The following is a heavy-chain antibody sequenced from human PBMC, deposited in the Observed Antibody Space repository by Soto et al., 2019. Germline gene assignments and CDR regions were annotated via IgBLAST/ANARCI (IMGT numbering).Heavy chain of an antibody. Sequence: LSLTCTVSVGSISSGNYYWSWIRQHPGKGLEWIAYMSYSGTTYYNPSLKTRVIISLDTSTNQFSLKLSSVTAADTAVYFCARYCSGGTCQYAFDIWGQGTMVTVSS. CDR3: ARYCSGGTCQYAFDI. J-gene: IGHJ3*02. CDR1: VGSISSGNYY. CDR2: MSYSGTT. V-gene: IGHV4-31*03. D-gene: IGHD2-15*01.